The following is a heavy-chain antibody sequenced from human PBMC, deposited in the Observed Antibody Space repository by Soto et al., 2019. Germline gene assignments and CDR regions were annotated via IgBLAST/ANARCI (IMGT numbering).Heavy chain of an antibody. CDR2: ISRSSSYI. CDR1: GFTFSSYS. Sequence: GGSLRLSCAASGFTFSSYSMNWVRQAPGKGLEWVSSISRSSSYIYYADSVKGRFTISRDNAKNSLYLQMNSLRAEDTAVYYCARVGSSPPIYYYGMDVWGQGTTVTVSS. CDR3: ARVGSSPPIYYYGMDV. V-gene: IGHV3-21*01. D-gene: IGHD6-6*01. J-gene: IGHJ6*02.